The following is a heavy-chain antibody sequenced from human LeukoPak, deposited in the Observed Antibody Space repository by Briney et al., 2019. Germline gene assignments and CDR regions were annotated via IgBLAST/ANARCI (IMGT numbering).Heavy chain of an antibody. CDR3: ARLDQYYYNGSGYWDYFDY. CDR1: GYSFTNYW. CDR2: IYPGDSDT. V-gene: IGHV5-51*01. Sequence: GESLKISCKGSGYSFTNYWIGWVRQMPGKGLEWMGMIYPGDSDTRYSPSLQGQVTASADKSISTAYLQWSSLKASDTAIYYCARLDQYYYNGSGYWDYFDYWGQGTLVTVSS. J-gene: IGHJ4*02. D-gene: IGHD3-22*01.